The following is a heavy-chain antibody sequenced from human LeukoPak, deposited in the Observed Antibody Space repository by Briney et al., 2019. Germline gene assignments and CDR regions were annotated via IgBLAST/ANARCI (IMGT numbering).Heavy chain of an antibody. CDR1: GYTFTSYY. Sequence: ASVKVSCKASGYTFTSYYMHWVRQAPGQGLEWMGIINPSGGSTSYAQKFQGRVTMTRDTSTSTVYMELSSLRSEDTAVYYCARMESERYSCGTGYFDYWGQGTLVTVSS. CDR3: ARMESERYSCGTGYFDY. D-gene: IGHD5-18*01. CDR2: INPSGGST. J-gene: IGHJ4*02. V-gene: IGHV1-46*01.